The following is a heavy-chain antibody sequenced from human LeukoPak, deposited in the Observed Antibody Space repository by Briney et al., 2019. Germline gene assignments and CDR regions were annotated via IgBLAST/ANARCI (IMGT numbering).Heavy chain of an antibody. J-gene: IGHJ4*02. D-gene: IGHD5-18*01. Sequence: GGSLRLSCAASGFTFSSYAMSWVRQAPGKGLEWVSAISGSGGSTYYADSVKGRFTISRDNSKNTLYLQMNSLRAEDTAVYYCARVRGYTGMVDYWGQGTLVTVSS. V-gene: IGHV3-23*01. CDR3: ARVRGYTGMVDY. CDR1: GFTFSSYA. CDR2: ISGSGGST.